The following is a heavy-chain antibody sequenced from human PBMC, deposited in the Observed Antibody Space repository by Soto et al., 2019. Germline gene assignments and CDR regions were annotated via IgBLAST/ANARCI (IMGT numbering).Heavy chain of an antibody. J-gene: IGHJ4*02. CDR3: ARVDSSGYYVGY. Sequence: GSLRLSCAASGFTFSDYYMSWIRQAPGKGLEWVSYISSSSSYTNYADSVKGRFTISRDNAKNSLYLQMNSLRAEDTAVYYCARVDSSGYYVGYWGQGTLVTVSS. CDR1: GFTFSDYY. V-gene: IGHV3-11*05. D-gene: IGHD3-22*01. CDR2: ISSSSSYT.